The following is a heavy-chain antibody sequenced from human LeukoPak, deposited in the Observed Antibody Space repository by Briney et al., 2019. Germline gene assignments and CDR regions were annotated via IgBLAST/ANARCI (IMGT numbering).Heavy chain of an antibody. CDR2: ISRNGAAT. Sequence: GGSLRLSCEASGFSFGDYNMHWVRQAPGKGLEWVSLISRNGAATKYADSVRGRFTVSRDNSKNSLYLQMNSLSTEDTALYYCAKGPTTPPYYPSGNYSETKAQFDYWGQGTLVTVSS. CDR3: AKGPTTPPYYPSGNYSETKAQFDY. D-gene: IGHD2-21*01. V-gene: IGHV3-43*01. J-gene: IGHJ4*02. CDR1: GFSFGDYN.